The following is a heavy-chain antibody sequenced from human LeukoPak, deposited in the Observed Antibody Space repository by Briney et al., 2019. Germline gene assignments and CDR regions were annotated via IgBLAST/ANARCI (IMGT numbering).Heavy chain of an antibody. CDR1: GYTFTGYY. CDR3: ARFSPFGY. Sequence: ASVKVSCKASGYTFTGYYMHWVRQAPGQGLEWMGWMNPNSGNTGYAQKFQGRVTMTRNTSISTAYMELSSLRSEDTAVYYCARFSPFGYWGQGTLVTVSS. V-gene: IGHV1-8*02. J-gene: IGHJ4*02. CDR2: MNPNSGNT.